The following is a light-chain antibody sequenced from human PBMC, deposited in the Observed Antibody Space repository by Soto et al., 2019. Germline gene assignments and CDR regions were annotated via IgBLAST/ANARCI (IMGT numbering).Light chain of an antibody. V-gene: IGKV3-15*01. CDR3: QEYGGPPPIT. CDR2: GAS. CDR1: QSISSH. Sequence: EVLLTQSPATLSVSPGERATLSCRASQSISSHLAWYQQKPGQAPRLLIHGASTRATGIPARFSGSGSGTEFTLTISSLQSEDFAVYYCQEYGGPPPITFGRGTRLDIK. J-gene: IGKJ5*01.